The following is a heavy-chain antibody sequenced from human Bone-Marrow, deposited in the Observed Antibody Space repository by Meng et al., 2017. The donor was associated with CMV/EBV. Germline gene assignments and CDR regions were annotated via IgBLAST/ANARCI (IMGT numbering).Heavy chain of an antibody. CDR3: ARALVPWDPAAVVPAAIQWYYYGMDV. Sequence: SVKVSCKASGGTFSSYAISWVRQAPGQGLEWMGGIIPIFGTANYAQKFQGRVTITTDESTSTAYMELSSLRSEDTAVYYCARALVPWDPAAVVPAAIQWYYYGMDVWGQGTTVIVSS. CDR2: IIPIFGTA. J-gene: IGHJ6*02. D-gene: IGHD2-2*01. V-gene: IGHV1-69*05. CDR1: GGTFSSYA.